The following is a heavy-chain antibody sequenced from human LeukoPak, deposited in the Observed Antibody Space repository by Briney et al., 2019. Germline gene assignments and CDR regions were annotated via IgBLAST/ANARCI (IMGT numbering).Heavy chain of an antibody. CDR1: GGSISSSSYY. D-gene: IGHD6-19*01. V-gene: IGHV4-39*07. Sequence: SETLSLTCTVSGGSISSSSYYWGWIRQPPGKGLEWIGSIYYSGSTYYNPSLKSRVTISVDTSKNQFSLKLSSVTAADTAVYYCARVPIAVAGKGGAVDYWGQGTLVTVSS. CDR3: ARVPIAVAGKGGAVDY. CDR2: IYYSGST. J-gene: IGHJ4*02.